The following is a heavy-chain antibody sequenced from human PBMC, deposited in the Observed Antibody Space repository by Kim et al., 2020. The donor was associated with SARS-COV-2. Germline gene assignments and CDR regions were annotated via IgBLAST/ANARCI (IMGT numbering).Heavy chain of an antibody. CDR2: INPVGGGI. V-gene: IGHV1-46*01. J-gene: IGHJ5*02. Sequence: ASVKVSCKASGYTFTSDFIHWVRQAPGQGLEWMGRINPVGGGITYAQNFQGRVTMTRDTSTSTVYMELTSLTFDDTGTYYCARGWGTLLFHPCGRATRV. CDR1: GYTFTSDF. CDR3: ARGWGTLLFHP. D-gene: IGHD1-7*01.